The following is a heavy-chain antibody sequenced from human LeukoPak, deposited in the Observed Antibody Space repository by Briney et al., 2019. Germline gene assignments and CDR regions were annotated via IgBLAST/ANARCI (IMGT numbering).Heavy chain of an antibody. CDR1: GGSISSSSCY. CDR2: IYYSGST. Sequence: PSETLSLTCTVSGGSISSSSCYWGWIRQPPGKGLEWIGSIYYSGSTYYNPSLKSRVTISVDTSKNQFSLKLSSVTAADTAVYYCASARGYYYYYMDVWGKGTTVTVSS. V-gene: IGHV4-39*01. CDR3: ASARGYYYYYMDV. J-gene: IGHJ6*03.